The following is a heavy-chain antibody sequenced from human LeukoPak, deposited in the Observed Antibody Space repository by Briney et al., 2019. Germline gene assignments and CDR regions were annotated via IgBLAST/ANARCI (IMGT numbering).Heavy chain of an antibody. J-gene: IGHJ4*02. CDR2: ISYSGST. V-gene: IGHV4-59*01. Sequence: PSETLSLTCTVSGGSLSSYYWSWLRQPPGKGLEWIGYISYSGSTNYNPSLKSRVTISVDTSKNQFSLTLSSVTAADTAVHYCAGLTRRGFIDYWGQGTLVTVSS. D-gene: IGHD4/OR15-4a*01. CDR1: GGSLSSYY. CDR3: AGLTRRGFIDY.